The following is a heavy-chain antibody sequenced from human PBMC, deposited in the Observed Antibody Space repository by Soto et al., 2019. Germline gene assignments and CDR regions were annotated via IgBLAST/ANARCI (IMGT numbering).Heavy chain of an antibody. CDR1: GFSFSSVW. Sequence: GXSLRLSCVVSGFSFSSVWMTWVRQAPGKGLECVANIKYDGSEEYYVDSAKGRFTISRDNAKNSLYLQMNSLRDEDSAVYYCVTDLNWQGHWGQGTLVTVSS. CDR3: VTDLNWQGH. J-gene: IGHJ4*02. CDR2: IKYDGSEE. V-gene: IGHV3-7*01.